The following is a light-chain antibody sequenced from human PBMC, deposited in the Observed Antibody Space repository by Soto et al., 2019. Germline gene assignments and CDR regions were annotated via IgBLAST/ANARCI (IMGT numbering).Light chain of an antibody. J-gene: IGLJ3*02. CDR1: DSNIGAGYD. V-gene: IGLV1-40*01. Sequence: QAVVTQPPSVSGAPGQTVTISCSGSDSNIGAGYDLHWYQQVPGTAPKLLIHSNYLRASGVPDRLSASKSVTSASLAIIGLQADDEADYYCQSYDTRLGDWVFGGGTKLTVL. CDR2: SNY. CDR3: QSYDTRLGDWV.